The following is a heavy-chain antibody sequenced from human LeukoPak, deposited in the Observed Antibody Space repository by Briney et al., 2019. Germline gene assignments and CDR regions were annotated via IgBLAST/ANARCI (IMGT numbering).Heavy chain of an antibody. V-gene: IGHV1-46*01. J-gene: IGHJ4*02. CDR1: GYTFTSYY. D-gene: IGHD2-15*01. CDR2: INPSGGST. Sequence: ASVKVSCKASGYTFTSYYMHWVRQAPGQGLEWMGIINPSGGSTSYAQKFQGRVTMTRDTSTSTVYMELSSLRSEDTAVYYCARFLGYCSGGSCYFDYWGQGTLVTVSP. CDR3: ARFLGYCSGGSCYFDY.